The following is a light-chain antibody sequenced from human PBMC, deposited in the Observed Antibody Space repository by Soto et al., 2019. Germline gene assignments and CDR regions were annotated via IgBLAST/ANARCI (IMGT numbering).Light chain of an antibody. CDR1: QSLLYSSNNKNY. Sequence: DIVMTQSPDSLAVSLGERATINCKSSQSLLYSSNNKNYLAWYQQKPGQPPKLLIYWAYTREIGVPDRFTGSGSGTDFTLTISSLQAEDVAVYYCQQCYSTPPTFGQGTKLEIK. J-gene: IGKJ2*01. V-gene: IGKV4-1*01. CDR3: QQCYSTPPT. CDR2: WAY.